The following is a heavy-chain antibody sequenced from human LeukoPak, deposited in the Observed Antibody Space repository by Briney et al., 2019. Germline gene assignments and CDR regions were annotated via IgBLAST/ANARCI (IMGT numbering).Heavy chain of an antibody. Sequence: GGSLRLSCAASGFTFSSYGMHWVRQAPGKGLEWVAVISYDGSNKYYADSVKGRFTISRDNSKNTLYLQMNSLRAEDTAMYYCAKDRSNIVATLDYWGQGTLVTVSS. CDR1: GFTFSSYG. CDR3: AKDRSNIVATLDY. V-gene: IGHV3-30*18. CDR2: ISYDGSNK. J-gene: IGHJ4*02. D-gene: IGHD5-12*01.